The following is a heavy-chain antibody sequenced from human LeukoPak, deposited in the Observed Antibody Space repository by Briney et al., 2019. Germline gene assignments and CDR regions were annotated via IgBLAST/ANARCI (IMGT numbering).Heavy chain of an antibody. V-gene: IGHV4-59*01. Sequence: SETLSLTCTVSGGSISSYYWSWIRQPPGKGLEWIGYIYYSGSTNYNPSLKSRVTISVDTSKNQFSLKLSSVTAADTAVYYCARVGRNCSSTSCYRPYYYGMDVWSQGTTVTVSS. D-gene: IGHD2-2*01. J-gene: IGHJ6*02. CDR2: IYYSGST. CDR3: ARVGRNCSSTSCYRPYYYGMDV. CDR1: GGSISSYY.